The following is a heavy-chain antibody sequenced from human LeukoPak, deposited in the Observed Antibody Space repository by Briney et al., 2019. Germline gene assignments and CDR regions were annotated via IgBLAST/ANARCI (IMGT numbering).Heavy chain of an antibody. J-gene: IGHJ4*02. V-gene: IGHV4-39*01. CDR3: ARFAGWMSRPRIDY. Sequence: SETLSLTCTVSGGSISSSSYYWGWIRQPPGKGLEWIGSIYYSGSTYYNPSLKRRVTISVDTSKNQFSLNLSSVTAADTAVYYCARFAGWMSRPRIDYWGQGTLVTVSS. CDR2: IYYSGST. D-gene: IGHD6-19*01. CDR1: GGSISSSSYY.